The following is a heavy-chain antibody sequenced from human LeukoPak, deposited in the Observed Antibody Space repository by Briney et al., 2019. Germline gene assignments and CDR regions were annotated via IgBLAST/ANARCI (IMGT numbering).Heavy chain of an antibody. D-gene: IGHD6-13*01. V-gene: IGHV4-34*01. CDR1: GGSFSSYY. CDR3: ARGVAAAGTYLGI. CDR2: INHSGST. J-gene: IGHJ4*02. Sequence: SETLSLTCAVYGGSFSSYYWSWIRQPPGKGLEWIGEINHSGSTNYNPSLKSRVTISVDTSKNQFSLKLSSVTAADTAVYYCARGVAAAGTYLGIWGQGTLVTVSS.